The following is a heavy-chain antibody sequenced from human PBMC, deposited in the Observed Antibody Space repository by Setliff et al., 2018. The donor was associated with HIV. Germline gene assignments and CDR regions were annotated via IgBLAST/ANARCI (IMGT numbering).Heavy chain of an antibody. V-gene: IGHV4-59*11. Sequence: NPSETLSLTCTVSGGSISSHYWSWIRQPPGKGLEWIGYIYYSGSTYYNPSLKSRVTISVDTSKNQFSLKLSSVTAADTAVYYCARVKDVSVLRYFQRDGGDAFDIWGQGTMVTVSS. CDR1: GGSISSHY. D-gene: IGHD3-9*01. CDR2: IYYSGST. CDR3: ARVKDVSVLRYFQRDGGDAFDI. J-gene: IGHJ3*02.